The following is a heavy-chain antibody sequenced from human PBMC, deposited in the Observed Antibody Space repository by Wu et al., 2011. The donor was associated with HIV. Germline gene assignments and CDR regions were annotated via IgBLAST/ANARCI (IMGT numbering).Heavy chain of an antibody. Sequence: QVQLVQSGVEVKKPGASVKVSCKASGYSFTTYGISWVRQAPGQGLEWMGWISAHNGDTNYAQKFQGRVTMTRDTSISTVYMELSRLRSDDTAVYYCARVWEVGTVSFDPWGQGTLVTVSS. J-gene: IGHJ5*02. D-gene: IGHD5/OR15-5a*01. V-gene: IGHV1-18*01. CDR1: GYSFTTYG. CDR3: ARVWEVGTVSFDP. CDR2: ISAHNGDT.